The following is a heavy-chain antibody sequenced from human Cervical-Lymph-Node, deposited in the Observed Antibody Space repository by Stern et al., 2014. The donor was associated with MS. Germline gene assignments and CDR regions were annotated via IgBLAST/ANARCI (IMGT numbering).Heavy chain of an antibody. V-gene: IGHV1-46*01. Sequence: QVQLVQSGAEVKKPGASVKVSCKASGYTFTSYYIHLVRHAPGQGLAWMGIINPSGGSTSYAQKFQGRVTMTRDTSTSTVYMELSSLRSEDTAVYYCARGGRYSGSYEGGFDYWGQGTLVTVSS. D-gene: IGHD1-26*01. J-gene: IGHJ4*02. CDR2: INPSGGST. CDR3: ARGGRYSGSYEGGFDY. CDR1: GYTFTSYY.